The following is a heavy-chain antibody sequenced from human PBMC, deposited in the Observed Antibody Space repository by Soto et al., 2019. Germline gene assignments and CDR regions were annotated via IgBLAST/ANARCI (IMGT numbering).Heavy chain of an antibody. CDR1: GYTFSSYG. J-gene: IGHJ6*02. CDR3: ARVMAHPDSHYLCYVMTV. D-gene: IGHD3-10*01. CDR2: ITIYNDNT. Sequence: QVQLVQSGAEVKKPGASVKVSCKASGYTFSSYGVAWVRQAPGQGLEWLGWITIYNDNTHYAQEYQGRVTLTADTSTSTAYVEMRSLTSDDTAISFCARVMAHPDSHYLCYVMTVWGQGTTVTVSS. V-gene: IGHV1-18*01.